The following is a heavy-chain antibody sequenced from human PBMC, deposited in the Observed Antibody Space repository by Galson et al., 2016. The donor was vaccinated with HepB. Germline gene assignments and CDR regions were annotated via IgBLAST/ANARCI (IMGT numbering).Heavy chain of an antibody. V-gene: IGHV1-46*01. Sequence: SVKVSCKASGYTFTSYYIHWVRQAPGQGLEWVGVITPSGGITTYEQKFRGRVTMTRDTSRSTVYMDLISLRSEDTAVYYCARDRGARGGCYSCRYWGKGPLVTVSS. J-gene: IGHJ4*02. D-gene: IGHD2-21*02. CDR3: ARDRGARGGCYSCRY. CDR1: GYTFTSYY. CDR2: ITPSGGIT.